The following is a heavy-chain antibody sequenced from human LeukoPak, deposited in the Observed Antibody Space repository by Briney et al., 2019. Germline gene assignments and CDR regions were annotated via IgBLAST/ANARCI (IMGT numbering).Heavy chain of an antibody. D-gene: IGHD3-10*01. V-gene: IGHV3-30*07. J-gene: IGHJ4*02. Sequence: GGSLRLSCAASGFTFSSYAMHWVRQAPGKGLEWVAVISYDGSNKYYADSVKGRFTISRDNSKNTLYLQMNSLRAEDTALYYCARGPISGIYGYWGQGTLVTVSS. CDR3: ARGPISGIYGY. CDR2: ISYDGSNK. CDR1: GFTFSSYA.